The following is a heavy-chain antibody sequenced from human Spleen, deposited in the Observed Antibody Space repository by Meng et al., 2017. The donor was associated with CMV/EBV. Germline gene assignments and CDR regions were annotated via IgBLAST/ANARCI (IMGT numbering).Heavy chain of an antibody. CDR2: IYHSGNI. Sequence: LLAPSGTGIVKPAVTSSLTCTVSGVSLSLLRHLCVWIRQYPGKGLECNGSIYHSGNIYDNPSVKSRFTISLDTSNNLFSLHMPPVPAADTAVHSCARPVIVVEPPAPSRQGTLVTVSS. D-gene: IGHD3-22*01. CDR1: GVSLSLLRHL. J-gene: IGHJ5*02. V-gene: IGHV4-39*07. CDR3: ARPVIVVEPPAP.